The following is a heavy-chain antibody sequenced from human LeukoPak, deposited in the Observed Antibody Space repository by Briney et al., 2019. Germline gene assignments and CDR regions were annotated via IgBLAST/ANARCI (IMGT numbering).Heavy chain of an antibody. J-gene: IGHJ4*02. V-gene: IGHV3-48*04. CDR2: ISSSSSTI. CDR3: ARVWSSGYTKDY. D-gene: IGHD3-22*01. Sequence: GGSLRLSCAASGVTFSSYSIVWVRQAPGKGLEWLSYISSSSSTIYYADSVKGRFTISRDNAKNSVYLRMNSLRAEDTAVYYCARVWSSGYTKDYWGQGTLVTVSS. CDR1: GVTFSSYS.